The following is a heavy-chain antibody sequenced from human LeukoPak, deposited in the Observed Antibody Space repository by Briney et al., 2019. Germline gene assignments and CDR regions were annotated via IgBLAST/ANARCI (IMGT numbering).Heavy chain of an antibody. Sequence: SETLSLTCTVSGGSISSYYWTWIRQPAGKGLEWIGRIYTTGSTNYNPSLNSRVTMSVDTSKNQFSLKLSSVTAADTAVYHCARQIAVAGKAGFWGQGTLVTVSS. V-gene: IGHV4-4*07. D-gene: IGHD6-19*01. CDR3: ARQIAVAGKAGF. CDR2: IYTTGST. J-gene: IGHJ4*02. CDR1: GGSISSYY.